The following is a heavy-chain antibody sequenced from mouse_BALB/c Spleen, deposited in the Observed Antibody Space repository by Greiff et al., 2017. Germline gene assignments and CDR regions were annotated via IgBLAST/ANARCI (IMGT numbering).Heavy chain of an antibody. CDR2: ISYDGSN. V-gene: IGHV3-6*02. D-gene: IGHD2-1*01. CDR3: ARGQIYYGNPAWFAY. CDR1: GYSITSGYY. Sequence: EVKLVESGPGLVKPSQSLSLTCSVTGYSITSGYYWNWIRQFPGNKLEWMGYISYDGSNNYNPSLKNRISITRDTSKNQFFLKLNSVTTEDTATYYCARGQIYYGNPAWFAYWGQGTLVTVSA. J-gene: IGHJ3*01.